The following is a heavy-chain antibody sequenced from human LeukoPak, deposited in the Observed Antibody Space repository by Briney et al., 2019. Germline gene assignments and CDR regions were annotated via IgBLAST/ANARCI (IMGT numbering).Heavy chain of an antibody. J-gene: IGHJ4*02. D-gene: IGHD4-23*01. CDR1: GASISGSDW. CDR3: GKVGGNTNS. Sequence: SLPLSLTCAVSGASISGSDWWSWVRQPPGKRLEWIGQIHHRGSPNYNPSLESRLTISVDPSENKFFLKMTSVTDADTATYYCGKVGGNTNSWGRGTLVTVS. CDR2: IHHRGSP. V-gene: IGHV4-4*02.